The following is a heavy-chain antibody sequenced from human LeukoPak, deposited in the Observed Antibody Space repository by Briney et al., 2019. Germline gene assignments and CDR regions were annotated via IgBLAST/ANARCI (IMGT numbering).Heavy chain of an antibody. CDR2: ISTYNGNS. D-gene: IGHD6-19*01. V-gene: IGHV1-18*01. Sequence: ASVGVSCKASGYTFTNYGISGVRQAPGQGLEWMGWISTYNGNSNYAQKLQDRVTMTTDTSTATAYLDLRNLRSDDTAVYYCARAGGWAREDYKGDAFDIWGQGTIVTVSS. CDR1: GYTFTNYG. J-gene: IGHJ3*02. CDR3: ARAGGWAREDYKGDAFDI.